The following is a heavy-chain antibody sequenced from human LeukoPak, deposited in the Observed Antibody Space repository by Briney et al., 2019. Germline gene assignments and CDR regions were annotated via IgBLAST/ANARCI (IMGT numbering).Heavy chain of an antibody. J-gene: IGHJ5*02. CDR3: AKDGVSYNRRWDWFDP. CDR2: ISGSGGST. V-gene: IGHV3-23*01. Sequence: QPGGCLRLSCAASGFTFSSYAMSWVRQAPGKGLEWVSAISGSGGSTYYADSVKGRFTISRDNSKNTLYLHLSSLRAEDTAVYYCAKDGVSYNRRWDWFDPWGQGTLLTVSS. D-gene: IGHD3-10*01. CDR1: GFTFSSYA.